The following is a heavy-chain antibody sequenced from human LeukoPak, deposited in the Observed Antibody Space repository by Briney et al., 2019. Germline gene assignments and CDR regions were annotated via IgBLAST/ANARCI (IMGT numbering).Heavy chain of an antibody. J-gene: IGHJ4*02. CDR2: IWYDGSNK. V-gene: IGHV3-33*01. CDR1: GFTFSSYG. D-gene: IGHD3-22*01. CDR3: ARGAYYYDSSGSDY. Sequence: GGSLRLSCAASGFTFSSYGMHWVRQAPGKGLEGGAVIWYDGSNKYYADSVKGRFTISRDNSKNTLYLQMNSLRAEDTAVYYCARGAYYYDSSGSDYWGQGALVTVSS.